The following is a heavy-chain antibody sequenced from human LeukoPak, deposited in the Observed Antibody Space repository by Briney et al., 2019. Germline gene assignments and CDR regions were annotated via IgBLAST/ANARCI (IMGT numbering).Heavy chain of an antibody. CDR3: AKVRSGWYLFDY. CDR2: IWYDGSNK. D-gene: IGHD6-19*01. V-gene: IGHV3-33*06. Sequence: PGGSLRLSCAASGFTFSSYGMHWVSQAPGKGLEWVAVIWYDGSNKYYADSAKGRFTISRDNSKNTLYLQMNSLRAEDTAVYYCAKVRSGWYLFDYWGQGTLVTVSS. J-gene: IGHJ4*02. CDR1: GFTFSSYG.